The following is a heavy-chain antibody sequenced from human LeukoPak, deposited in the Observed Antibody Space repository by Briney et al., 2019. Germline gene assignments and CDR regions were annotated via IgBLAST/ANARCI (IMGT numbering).Heavy chain of an antibody. CDR2: IYSGGST. Sequence: PGGSLRLSCAASGFTVSSNYMSWVRQAPGKGLERVSVIYSGGSTYYADSVKGRFTISRDNSKNTLYLQMNSLRAEDTAVYYCARDGVEMATITQSQRLKIYYYYYMDVWGKGTTVTVSS. D-gene: IGHD5-24*01. CDR3: ARDGVEMATITQSQRLKIYYYYYMDV. J-gene: IGHJ6*03. CDR1: GFTVSSNY. V-gene: IGHV3-66*02.